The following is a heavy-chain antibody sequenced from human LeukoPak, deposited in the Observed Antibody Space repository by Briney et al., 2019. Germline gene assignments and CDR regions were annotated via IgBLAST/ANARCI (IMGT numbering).Heavy chain of an antibody. Sequence: VGSLRLSCAASGFPFSDYAMTWVRQTPGKGLEWVSVISGGGDSADYADSMKGRFTISRDNSKNTLYLQMYSLRAEDTALYYCAKLGCTGTICYANYWGQRTLATVSS. J-gene: IGHJ4*02. CDR3: AKLGCTGTICYANY. V-gene: IGHV3-23*01. CDR2: ISGGGDSA. CDR1: GFPFSDYA. D-gene: IGHD2-2*01.